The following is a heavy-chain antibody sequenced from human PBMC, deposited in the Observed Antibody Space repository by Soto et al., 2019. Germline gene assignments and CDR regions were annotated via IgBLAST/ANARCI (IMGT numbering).Heavy chain of an antibody. D-gene: IGHD3-10*01. CDR2: IYYGGST. V-gene: IGHV4-39*01. J-gene: IGHJ5*02. Sequence: QLQLQESGPGLVKPSETLSLPCTVSGGSISSGSYYWGWIRQPPGKGLEWIGSIYYGGSTYYNPSLKSRVTISVDTSKNQFSLKLSSVTAADTAVYYCVRPDYGSGSQNSFDPWGQGTLVTVSS. CDR3: VRPDYGSGSQNSFDP. CDR1: GGSISSGSYY.